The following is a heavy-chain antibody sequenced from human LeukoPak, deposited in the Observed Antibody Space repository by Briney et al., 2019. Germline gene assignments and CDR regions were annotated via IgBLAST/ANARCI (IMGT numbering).Heavy chain of an antibody. CDR2: ISGDGATT. CDR3: AKDYY. J-gene: IGHJ4*02. CDR1: GFTFDDYP. Sequence: GGSLRLSCAASGFTFDDYPMHWVRQGPGKGLEWRSLISGDGATTYYADSVKGRFTISRDNIKNSLYLQMYSLRTEDTALYYCAKDYYWGQGTLVTVSS. V-gene: IGHV3-43*02.